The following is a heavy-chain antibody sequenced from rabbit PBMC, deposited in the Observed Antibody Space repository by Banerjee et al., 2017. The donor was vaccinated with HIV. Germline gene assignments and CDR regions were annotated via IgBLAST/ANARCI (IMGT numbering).Heavy chain of an antibody. CDR3: ARTISSYYYGMDL. CDR1: GFSFSSDA. J-gene: IGHJ6*01. V-gene: IGHV1S40*01. D-gene: IGHD1-1*01. CDR2: IYTTLSDSA. Sequence: QSLEESGGDLVKHGASLTLTCTASGFSFSSDAMCWVRQAPGKRPEWIACIYTTLSDSAYYALWAKGRFTISKTSSTTVTLQMTSLTAADTATYFCARTISSYYYGMDLWGQGTLVTVS.